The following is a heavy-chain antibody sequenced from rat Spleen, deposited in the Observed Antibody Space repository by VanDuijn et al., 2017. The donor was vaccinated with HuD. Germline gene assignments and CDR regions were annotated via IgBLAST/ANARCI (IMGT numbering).Heavy chain of an antibody. Sequence: EVQLVESDGGLVQPGRSLKLSCAASGFTFSNYDMAWVRQAPTKGLEWVASISTSGGSTYYRDSVKGRFTISRDNAQNTLYLQMSKLGSEDTATYYCAREDSGVDYWGQGVMVTVSS. CDR2: ISTSGGST. CDR3: AREDSGVDY. J-gene: IGHJ2*01. V-gene: IGHV5S13*01. D-gene: IGHD4-3*01. CDR1: GFTFSNYD.